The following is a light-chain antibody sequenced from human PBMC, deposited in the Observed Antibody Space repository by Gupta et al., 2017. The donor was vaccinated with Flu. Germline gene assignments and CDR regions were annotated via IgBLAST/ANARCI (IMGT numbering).Light chain of an antibody. V-gene: IGLV7-43*01. CDR3: LLFYGGVHV. CDR2: RTN. Sequence: QTLVPLHPSFPVSPGSTIALTFDPSTGAVTSGYFPNWFQQKPGQAPRALIYRTNNKHSWTPARFSGSLLGGKAALTLSGVQPEDEAEYFCLLFYGGVHVFGGGTKLTVL. CDR1: TGAVTSGYF. J-gene: IGLJ2*01.